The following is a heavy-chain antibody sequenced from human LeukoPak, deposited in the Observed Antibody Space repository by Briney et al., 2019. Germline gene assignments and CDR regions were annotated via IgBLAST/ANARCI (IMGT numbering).Heavy chain of an antibody. V-gene: IGHV4-39*01. Sequence: NPSETLSLTCTVSGGSISSSSYYWGWIRQPPGKGLEWIGSIYYSGSTYYNPSLKSRVTISVDTSKNQFSLKLSSVTAADTAVYYCARHLIVATMPRNGYQGRGTDYWGQGTLVTVSS. CDR2: IYYSGST. D-gene: IGHD5-12*01. CDR3: ARHLIVATMPRNGYQGRGTDY. J-gene: IGHJ4*02. CDR1: GGSISSSSYY.